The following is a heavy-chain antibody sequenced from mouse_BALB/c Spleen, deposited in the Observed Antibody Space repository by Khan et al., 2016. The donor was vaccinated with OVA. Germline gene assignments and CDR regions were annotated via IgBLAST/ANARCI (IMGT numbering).Heavy chain of an antibody. Sequence: QIQLVQSGPELKKPGETVKISCKASGYTFTNYGMNWVKQAPGNGLKWMGWINTNTGEPTYAEEFKGRFAFSLETSASTAYLQINNLKNEDTATXFCTRLITTLFDYWGQGTTLTVSS. V-gene: IGHV9-3*02. CDR2: INTNTGEP. J-gene: IGHJ2*01. CDR1: GYTFTNYG. D-gene: IGHD1-2*01. CDR3: TRLITTLFDY.